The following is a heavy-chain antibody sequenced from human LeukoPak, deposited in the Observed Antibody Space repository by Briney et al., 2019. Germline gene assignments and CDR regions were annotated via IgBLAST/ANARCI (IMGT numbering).Heavy chain of an antibody. CDR3: ARGPYGDYVDAFDI. J-gene: IGHJ3*02. Sequence: PGGSLRLSCAASGFIFSNYWMHWVRQGPGKGLVWVSRINSDGSSTNYADSVKGRFTISRDNAKNSLYLQMNSLRDEDTAVYYCARGPYGDYVDAFDIWGQGTMVTVSS. V-gene: IGHV3-74*01. CDR1: GFIFSNYW. CDR2: INSDGSST. D-gene: IGHD4-17*01.